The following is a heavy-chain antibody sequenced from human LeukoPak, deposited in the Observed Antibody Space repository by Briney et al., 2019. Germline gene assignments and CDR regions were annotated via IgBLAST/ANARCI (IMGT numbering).Heavy chain of an antibody. CDR3: AKGAAAGPYYYYGMDV. V-gene: IGHV3-23*01. Sequence: GGSLRLSCAASGFTFSSYAISWVRQAPGKGLEWVSAISGSGGSTYYADSVKGKFTISRDNSKNTLYLQMNSLRAEDTAVYYCAKGAAAGPYYYYGMDVWGEGTTVTVSS. D-gene: IGHD6-13*01. CDR1: GFTFSSYA. CDR2: ISGSGGST. J-gene: IGHJ6*04.